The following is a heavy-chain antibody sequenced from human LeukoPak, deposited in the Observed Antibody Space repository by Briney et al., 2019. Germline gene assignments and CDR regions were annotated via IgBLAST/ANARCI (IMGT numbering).Heavy chain of an antibody. CDR1: GYTFTSYA. CDR3: ARETYGSGSFDY. V-gene: IGHV1-69*04. Sequence: SVKVSCKASGYTFTSYAISWVRQAPGQGLEWMGRIIPILGIANYAQKFQGRVTITADKSTSTAYMELSSLRSEDTAVYYCARETYGSGSFDYWGQGTLVTVSS. CDR2: IIPILGIA. J-gene: IGHJ4*02. D-gene: IGHD3-10*01.